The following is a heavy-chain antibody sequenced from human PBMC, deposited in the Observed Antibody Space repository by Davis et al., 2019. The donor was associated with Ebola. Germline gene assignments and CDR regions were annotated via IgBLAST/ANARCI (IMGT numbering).Heavy chain of an antibody. Sequence: SETLSLTCAVYGGSFSGYYWSWIRQPPGKGLEWIGEINHSGSTNYNPSLKSRVTISVDRSKNQFSLKLSSVTAADTAVYYCARVYGDYGGWFDPWGQGTLVTVSS. CDR2: INHSGST. CDR1: GGSFSGYY. V-gene: IGHV4-34*01. D-gene: IGHD4-17*01. J-gene: IGHJ5*02. CDR3: ARVYGDYGGWFDP.